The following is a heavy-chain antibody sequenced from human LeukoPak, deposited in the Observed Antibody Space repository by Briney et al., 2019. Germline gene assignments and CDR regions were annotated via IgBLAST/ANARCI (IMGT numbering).Heavy chain of an antibody. Sequence: GGSLRLSCAASGFTFSSYEMNWVRQAPGKGLEWVSYILNSGTTTYYADSVKGRFTISRDNAKNSLYLQMNSPRAEDTGVYYCARDPPDYWGQGILVTVSS. CDR1: GFTFSSYE. CDR3: ARDPPDY. CDR2: ILNSGTTT. J-gene: IGHJ4*02. V-gene: IGHV3-48*03.